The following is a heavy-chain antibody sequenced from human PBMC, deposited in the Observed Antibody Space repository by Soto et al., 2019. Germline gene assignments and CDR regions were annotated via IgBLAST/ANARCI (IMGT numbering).Heavy chain of an antibody. CDR2: TSAYNGNT. J-gene: IGHJ4*02. Sequence: ASVKVSCKASGYTFTSYGISWVRQAPGQGLEWMGWTSAYNGNTNYAQKLQGRVTMTTDTSTSTAYMELRSLRSDDTAVYYCASGLDYDFWSGYYENFDYWGKGTLVTVSS. V-gene: IGHV1-18*01. CDR1: GYTFTSYG. D-gene: IGHD3-3*01. CDR3: ASGLDYDFWSGYYENFDY.